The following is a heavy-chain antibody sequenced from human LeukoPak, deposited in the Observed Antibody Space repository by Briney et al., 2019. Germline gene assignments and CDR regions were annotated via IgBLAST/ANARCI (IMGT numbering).Heavy chain of an antibody. V-gene: IGHV3-23*01. CDR2: IHDRN. CDR1: GFIFSKYA. CDR3: AKDQPTDGYNAI. D-gene: IGHD5-24*01. Sequence: GGSLRLSCAASGFIFSKYAMSWLRQAPGKGLEWVSTIHDRNYYADSVRGRFTISRGNSRSTLYLQMDNLRAEDTAIYYCAKDQPTDGYNAIWGRGTLVTVSS. J-gene: IGHJ4*02.